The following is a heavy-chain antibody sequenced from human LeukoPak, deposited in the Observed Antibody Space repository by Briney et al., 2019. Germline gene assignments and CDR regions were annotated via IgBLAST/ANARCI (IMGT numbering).Heavy chain of an antibody. V-gene: IGHV1-69*01. J-gene: IGHJ3*02. CDR2: IIPIFATT. Sequence: GASVKVSCKASGGTFSSYTINWVRQAPGQGLEWMGGIIPIFATTNNAQKFQGRVTITADESTSTAYMELSSLTSEDTAVYYCAGGTVASMEIWGQGTMVTVSS. CDR1: GGTFSSYT. D-gene: IGHD5-12*01. CDR3: AGGTVASMEI.